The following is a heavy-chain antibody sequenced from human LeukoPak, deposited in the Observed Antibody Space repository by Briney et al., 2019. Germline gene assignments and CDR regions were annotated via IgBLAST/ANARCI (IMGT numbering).Heavy chain of an antibody. CDR2: INHSGST. J-gene: IGHJ4*02. Sequence: SETLSLTCAVYGGSFSGYYWSWIRQPPGKGLEWIGEINHSGSTNYNPSLKSRVTISVDTSKNQFSLKLSSVTAADTAVYYCASGYSLDYWGQGTLVTVSS. D-gene: IGHD1-26*01. V-gene: IGHV4-34*01. CDR1: GGSFSGYY. CDR3: ASGYSLDY.